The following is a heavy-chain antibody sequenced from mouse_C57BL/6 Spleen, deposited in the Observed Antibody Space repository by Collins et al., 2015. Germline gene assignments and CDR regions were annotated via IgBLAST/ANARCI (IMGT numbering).Heavy chain of an antibody. CDR1: GYSFTGYY. Sequence: EVQLQQSGPELVKPGASVKISCKASGYSFTGYYMNWVKQSPEKSLEWIGEINPSTGGTTYNQKFKAKATLTVDKSSSTAYMQLKSLTSEDSAVYYCARRGLRILDYWGQGTTLTVSS. CDR3: ARRGLRILDY. V-gene: IGHV1-42*01. J-gene: IGHJ2*01. D-gene: IGHD2-2*01. CDR2: INPSTGGT.